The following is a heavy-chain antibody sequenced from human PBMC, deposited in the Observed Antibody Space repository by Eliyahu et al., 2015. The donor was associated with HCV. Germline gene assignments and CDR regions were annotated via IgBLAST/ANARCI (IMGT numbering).Heavy chain of an antibody. Sequence: EVQLVESGGGLVKPGGSLRLSCAASGFTFSNXWMSWVRQAPGKGLEWVGRIKSKTDGGTTDYAAPVKGRFTISRDDSKNTLYLQMNSLKTEDTAVYYCTTVVGYYYDRGVDYWGQGTLVTVSS. D-gene: IGHD3-22*01. CDR1: GFTFSNXW. CDR2: IKSKTDGGTT. CDR3: TTVVGYYYDRGVDY. V-gene: IGHV3-15*01. J-gene: IGHJ4*02.